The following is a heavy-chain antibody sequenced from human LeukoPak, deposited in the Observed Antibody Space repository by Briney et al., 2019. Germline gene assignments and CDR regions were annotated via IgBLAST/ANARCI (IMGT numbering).Heavy chain of an antibody. D-gene: IGHD3-3*01. CDR3: ARDFWSGFGAFDI. CDR1: GFTFSSYA. CDR2: ITWNSGSI. Sequence: GGTLRLSCAASGFTFSSYAMHWVRQAPGKGLEWVSGITWNSGSIAYAGSVKGRFTISRDNAKNSLYLQMNSLRAEDTAVYYCARDFWSGFGAFDIWGQGTMVTVSS. J-gene: IGHJ3*02. V-gene: IGHV3-9*01.